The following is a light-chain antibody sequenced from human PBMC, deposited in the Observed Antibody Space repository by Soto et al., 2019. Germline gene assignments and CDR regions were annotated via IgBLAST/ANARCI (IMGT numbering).Light chain of an antibody. CDR3: QQYCSSPIT. CDR2: GAS. CDR1: QNISNY. V-gene: IGKV3-20*01. J-gene: IGKJ5*01. Sequence: IVVPQSPPTRSLSPGKRATLSCSASQNISNYLIWYQQKPGQAPRLLIYGASSRATGIPDRFSGSGSGTDFTLTISSLEPEDFAVYYCQQYCSSPITFGQGTRLENK.